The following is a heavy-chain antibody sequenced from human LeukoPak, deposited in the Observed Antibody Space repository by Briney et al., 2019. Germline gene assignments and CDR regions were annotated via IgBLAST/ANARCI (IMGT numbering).Heavy chain of an antibody. CDR3: ARTGCSSTSCYYSTSFDY. CDR2: MNPNSGNT. J-gene: IGHJ4*02. V-gene: IGHV1-8*03. D-gene: IGHD2-2*01. CDR1: GYTFTSYD. Sequence: ASVKVSCKASGYTFTSYDINWVRQATGQGLEWMGWMNPNSGNTGYAQKFQGRVTITRNTSISTAYMELSSLRSEDTAVYYCARTGCSSTSCYYSTSFDYWGQGTLVTVSS.